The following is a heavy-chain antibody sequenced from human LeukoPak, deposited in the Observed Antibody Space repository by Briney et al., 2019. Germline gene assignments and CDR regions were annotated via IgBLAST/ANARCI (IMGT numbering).Heavy chain of an antibody. CDR2: TSYDGSNR. Sequence: GGSLRLSCAASGFTFSSYGMHWVRQAPGKGLEWVAVTSYDGSNRYYADSVKGRFTISRDNSKNTLYLQMNSLRAEDTAVYYCAKDLNWGFSFDYWGQGTLVTVSS. J-gene: IGHJ4*02. CDR1: GFTFSSYG. D-gene: IGHD7-27*01. CDR3: AKDLNWGFSFDY. V-gene: IGHV3-30*18.